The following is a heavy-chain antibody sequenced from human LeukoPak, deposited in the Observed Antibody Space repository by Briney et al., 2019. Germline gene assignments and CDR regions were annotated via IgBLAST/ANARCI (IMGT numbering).Heavy chain of an antibody. J-gene: IGHJ3*02. CDR1: GGSISSSSYY. Sequence: PSETPSLTCTVSGGSISSSSYYWGWIRQPPGKGLEWIGSIYYSGSTYYNPSLKSRVTISVDTSKNQFSLKLSSVTAADTAVYYCARDSPRGAQLFIWGQGTMVTVSS. CDR2: IYYSGST. D-gene: IGHD1-1*01. CDR3: ARDSPRGAQLFI. V-gene: IGHV4-39*02.